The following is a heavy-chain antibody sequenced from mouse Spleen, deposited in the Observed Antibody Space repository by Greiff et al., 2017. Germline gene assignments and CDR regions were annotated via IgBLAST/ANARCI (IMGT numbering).Heavy chain of an antibody. CDR1: GFNLKDYY. CDR2: IDPEDGDT. D-gene: IGHD2-3*01. CDR3: TTGGIYDGYYAFAY. Sequence: VQLQQSGAELVRPGAPVTLSCTASGFNLKDYYMHWVKQRPEKGLEWIGRIDPEDGDTEYAPKFQGKATMTADTSSNTAYLQLSSLTSEDTAVYYCTTGGIYDGYYAFAYWGQGTLVTVSA. J-gene: IGHJ3*01. V-gene: IGHV14-1*01.